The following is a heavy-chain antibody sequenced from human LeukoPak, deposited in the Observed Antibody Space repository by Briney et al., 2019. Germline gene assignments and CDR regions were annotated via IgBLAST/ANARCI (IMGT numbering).Heavy chain of an antibody. CDR2: INPSGGST. CDR1: GYTFTSYY. Sequence: ASVKVSCKASGYTFTSYYMNWVRQAPGQGLEWMGIINPSGGSTSYAQKFQGRVTMTRDMSTSTVYMELSSLRSEDTAVYYCARWGKDNRFDYWGQGTLVTVSS. D-gene: IGHD1-26*01. V-gene: IGHV1-46*01. CDR3: ARWGKDNRFDY. J-gene: IGHJ4*02.